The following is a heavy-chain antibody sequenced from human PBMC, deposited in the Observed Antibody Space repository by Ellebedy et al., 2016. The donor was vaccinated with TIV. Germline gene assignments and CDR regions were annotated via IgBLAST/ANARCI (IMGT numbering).Heavy chain of an antibody. CDR1: GFIFSGYW. J-gene: IGHJ4*02. D-gene: IGHD6-13*01. CDR2: INSDGSDT. Sequence: PGGSLRLSCAASGFIFSGYWMHWVRQAPGKGLVWVSRINSDGSDTAYADSVRGRFTISRDNSKNSLYLQLSSLRADDSAQYSCARGGGSSSWYWRFWGQGAPVTV. CDR3: ARGGGSSSWYWRF. V-gene: IGHV3-74*01.